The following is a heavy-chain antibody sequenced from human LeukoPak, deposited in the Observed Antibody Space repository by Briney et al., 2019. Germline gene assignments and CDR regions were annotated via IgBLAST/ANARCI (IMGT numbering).Heavy chain of an antibody. D-gene: IGHD3-22*01. Sequence: SETLSLTCTVSGGSISSYYWSWIRQPAGKGLEWIGRIYTSGSTNYNPSLKSRDTMSVDTSKNQFSLKLSSVTAADTAVYYCARDLTYYDSSGLNYWGQGTLVTVSS. CDR1: GGSISSYY. V-gene: IGHV4-4*07. J-gene: IGHJ4*02. CDR3: ARDLTYYDSSGLNY. CDR2: IYTSGST.